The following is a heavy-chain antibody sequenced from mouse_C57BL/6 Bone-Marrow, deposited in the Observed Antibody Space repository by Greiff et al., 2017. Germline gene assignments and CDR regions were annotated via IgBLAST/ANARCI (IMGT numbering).Heavy chain of an antibody. Sequence: VQRVESGPGLVQPSQSLSITCTVSGFSLTSYGVHWVRQSPGKGLEWLGVIWSGGSTDYNAAFISRLSISKDNSKSQVFFKMNSLQAADTAIYYCARKGLGNYWGQGTTLTVSS. CDR1: GFSLTSYG. J-gene: IGHJ2*01. CDR2: IWSGGST. V-gene: IGHV2-2*01. CDR3: ARKGLGNY. D-gene: IGHD4-1*01.